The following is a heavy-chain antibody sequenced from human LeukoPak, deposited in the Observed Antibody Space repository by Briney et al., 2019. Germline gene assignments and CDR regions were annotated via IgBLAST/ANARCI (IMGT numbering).Heavy chain of an antibody. CDR3: ARAYRSYSAFDY. Sequence: GGSLRLSCAASGFTVSSSEMSWVRQAPGKGLEWVSSISGGSTYYADSRKGRFTISRDNAKNSLYLQMNSLRAEDTAVYYCARAYRSYSAFDYWGQGTLVTVSS. D-gene: IGHD1-26*01. CDR1: GFTVSSSE. V-gene: IGHV3-38-3*01. CDR2: ISGGST. J-gene: IGHJ4*02.